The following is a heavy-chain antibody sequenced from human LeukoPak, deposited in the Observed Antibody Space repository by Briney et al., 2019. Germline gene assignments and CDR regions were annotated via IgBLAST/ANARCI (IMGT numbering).Heavy chain of an antibody. CDR2: IRSKAYGGTT. J-gene: IGHJ5*02. CDR1: GFTFGDYA. CDR3: TRDFYDYGDSGWFDP. D-gene: IGHD4-17*01. Sequence: GRSLRLSCTASGFTFGDYAMSWVRQAPGKGLEWVSFIRSKAYGGTTEYAASVKGRFTISREDSKSIAYLQMKSLKTEDTAVYYCTRDFYDYGDSGWFDPWGQGTLVTVSS. V-gene: IGHV3-49*04.